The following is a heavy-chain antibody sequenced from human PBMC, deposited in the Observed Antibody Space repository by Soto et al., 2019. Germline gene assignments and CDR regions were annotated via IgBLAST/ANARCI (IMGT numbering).Heavy chain of an antibody. Sequence: GESLKISCKGSGYSFAGYWITWVRQKAGKGLEWMGRIDPSDSQTYYSPSFRGHVTISVTKSITTVFLQWSSLRASDTAMYYCARQIYDSDTGPNFQYYFDSWGQGTPVTVSS. CDR2: IDPSDSQT. V-gene: IGHV5-10-1*01. CDR1: GYSFAGYW. D-gene: IGHD3-22*01. CDR3: ARQIYDSDTGPNFQYYFDS. J-gene: IGHJ4*02.